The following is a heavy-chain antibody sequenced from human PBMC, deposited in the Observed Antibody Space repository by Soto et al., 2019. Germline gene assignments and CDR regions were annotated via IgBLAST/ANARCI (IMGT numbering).Heavy chain of an antibody. D-gene: IGHD3-10*01. CDR1: GFTLSRFE. J-gene: IGHJ4*02. CDR3: TRAAWFPYLSFY. CDR2: ISSSGSTA. V-gene: IGHV3-48*03. Sequence: GGSLRLSCAASGFTLSRFELHWVRQAPGKGLEWISYISSSGSTAYYASSVEGRFTISRDNANNSVYLQMDSLRAEDTALYYCTRAAWFPYLSFYWGQGALVTVSS.